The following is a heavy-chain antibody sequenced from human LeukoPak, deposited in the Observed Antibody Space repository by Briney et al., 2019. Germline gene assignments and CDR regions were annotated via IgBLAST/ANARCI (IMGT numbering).Heavy chain of an antibody. CDR2: FDPEDGET. J-gene: IGHJ4*02. CDR3: ATARQWLLGLGY. Sequence: ASVKVSCKVSGYTLTELSVHWVRQAPGKGLEWMGGFDPEDGETIYAQKFQGRVTMTKDTSTDTAYMELSSLRSEDTAVYYCATARQWLLGLGYWGQGTLVTVSS. V-gene: IGHV1-24*01. CDR1: GYTLTELS. D-gene: IGHD6-19*01.